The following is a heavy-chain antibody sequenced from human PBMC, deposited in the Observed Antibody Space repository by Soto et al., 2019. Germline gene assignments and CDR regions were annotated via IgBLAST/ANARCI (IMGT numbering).Heavy chain of an antibody. CDR1: GFTFGDYA. V-gene: IGHV3-49*03. CDR2: IRSKAYGGTT. CDR3: ASSVLVTARFDY. Sequence: PGGSLRLSCTASGFTFGDYALNWFRQAPGKGLEWVGFIRSKAYGGTTEYAASVKGRFTISRDNAKNSLFLQMNSLRAEDTAVYYCASSVLVTARFDYWGQGTPVTVSS. D-gene: IGHD2-21*02. J-gene: IGHJ4*02.